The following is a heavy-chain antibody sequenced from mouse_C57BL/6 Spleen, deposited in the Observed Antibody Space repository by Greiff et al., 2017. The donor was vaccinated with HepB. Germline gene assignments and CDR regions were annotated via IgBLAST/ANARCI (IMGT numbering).Heavy chain of an antibody. CDR3: ARGNYYSNYVEAMDY. CDR1: GYTFTSYW. J-gene: IGHJ4*01. D-gene: IGHD2-5*01. CDR2: IDPSDSET. V-gene: IGHV1-52*01. Sequence: QVQLQQPGAELVRPGSSVKLSCKASGYTFTSYWMHWVKQRPIQGLEWIGNIDPSDSETHYNQKFKDKATLTVDKSSSTAYMQLSSLTSEDSAVYYCARGNYYSNYVEAMDYWGQGTSVTVSS.